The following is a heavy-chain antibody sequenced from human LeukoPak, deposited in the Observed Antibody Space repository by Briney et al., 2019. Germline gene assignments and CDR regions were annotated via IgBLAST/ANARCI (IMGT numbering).Heavy chain of an antibody. CDR2: ILGSGGST. V-gene: IGHV3-23*01. D-gene: IGHD3-9*01. J-gene: IGHJ4*02. Sequence: GGSLRLSCAASGFTFSNYAMSWVRQAPGKGLEWVSAILGSGGSTYYADPVKGRFTVSRDNSKSTLYLQMNSLRAEDTALYYCAKWGDYDVLTAYYVPDYWGQGTLVTVSS. CDR3: AKWGDYDVLTAYYVPDY. CDR1: GFTFSNYA.